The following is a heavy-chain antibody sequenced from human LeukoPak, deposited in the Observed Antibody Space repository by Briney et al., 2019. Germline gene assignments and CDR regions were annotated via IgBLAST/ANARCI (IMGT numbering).Heavy chain of an antibody. V-gene: IGHV1-2*02. D-gene: IGHD6-19*01. J-gene: IGHJ6*02. CDR2: INPNSGDT. CDR1: GHTLSDYY. Sequence: GASVKVSCKASGHTLSDYYMHWVRQAPGQGLEWMGWINPNSGDTKYAQNLQGRVTLTSDTSINTAYMELTRLRSDDTAVYYCARDEQWLVPISRPFYGMDVWGQGTTVTVSS. CDR3: ARDEQWLVPISRPFYGMDV.